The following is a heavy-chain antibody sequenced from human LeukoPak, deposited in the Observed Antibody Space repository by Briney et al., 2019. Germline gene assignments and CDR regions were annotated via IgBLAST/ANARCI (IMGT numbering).Heavy chain of an antibody. V-gene: IGHV1-69*01. CDR3: ASDRGGGSYDSGAFDI. D-gene: IGHD1-26*01. Sequence: GSSVKVSCKASGGTFSSYAISWVRQAPGQGLEWMGGIIPIFDTTNYAQKFQGRATITADESTSTAYMELSSLRSEDTAVYYCASDRGGGSYDSGAFDIWGQGTMVTVSS. CDR2: IIPIFDTT. CDR1: GGTFSSYA. J-gene: IGHJ3*02.